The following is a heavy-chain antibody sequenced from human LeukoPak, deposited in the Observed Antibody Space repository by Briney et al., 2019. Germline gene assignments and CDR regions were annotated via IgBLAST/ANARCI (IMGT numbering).Heavy chain of an antibody. D-gene: IGHD3-9*01. CDR1: GGSLSSYY. Sequence: SETLSLTCTVSGGSLSSYYWGWIRQPPGKGLEWIGSIYYSGSTYYNPSLKSRVTISVDTSKNQFSLKLSSVTAADTAVYYCAALVYMGDYWGQGTLVTVSS. CDR3: AALVYMGDY. V-gene: IGHV4-39*01. J-gene: IGHJ4*02. CDR2: IYYSGST.